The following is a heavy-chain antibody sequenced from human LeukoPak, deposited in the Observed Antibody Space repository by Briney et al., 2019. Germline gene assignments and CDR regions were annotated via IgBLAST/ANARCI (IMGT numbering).Heavy chain of an antibody. D-gene: IGHD3-3*01. V-gene: IGHV1-2*02. CDR2: INPNSGGT. Sequence: GASVKVSCKASGYTFTGYYMHWVRQAPGQGLEWMGWINPNSGGTNYAQKFQGRVTMTRDTSISTAYMELSSLRSEDTAVYYCARAPLYYDFWSGYPSVGYYYYGMDVWGQGTTVTVSS. CDR1: GYTFTGYY. CDR3: ARAPLYYDFWSGYPSVGYYYYGMDV. J-gene: IGHJ6*02.